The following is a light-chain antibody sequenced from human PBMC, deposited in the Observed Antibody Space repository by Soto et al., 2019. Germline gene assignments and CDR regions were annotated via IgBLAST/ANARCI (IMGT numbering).Light chain of an antibody. Sequence: EIVLTQSPATLSVSPGERATLSCRASQSVGSSLAWYQQRPGQAPRLLIHGISTRATGTPVRFSGGGSGTEFTLNISSLQSDDFAVYYCQQYYLWPPWTFGQGTTVELK. J-gene: IGKJ1*01. CDR1: QSVGSS. CDR3: QQYYLWPPWT. CDR2: GIS. V-gene: IGKV3-15*01.